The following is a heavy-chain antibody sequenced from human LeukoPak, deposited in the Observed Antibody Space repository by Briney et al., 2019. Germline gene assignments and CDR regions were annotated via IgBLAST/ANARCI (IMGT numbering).Heavy chain of an antibody. Sequence: PGGSLRLSCAASGFTFDNYAMNWVRQVPGKGLEWLSLISWNSGTIGYADSVKGRFTISRDNANNFLYLQMNSLRAEGTALYYCARAYKDRSLAGKKEFFQHWGQATLVTVSS. CDR1: GFTFDNYA. CDR3: ARAYKDRSLAGKKEFFQH. CDR2: ISWNSGTI. J-gene: IGHJ1*01. V-gene: IGHV3-9*01. D-gene: IGHD6-19*01.